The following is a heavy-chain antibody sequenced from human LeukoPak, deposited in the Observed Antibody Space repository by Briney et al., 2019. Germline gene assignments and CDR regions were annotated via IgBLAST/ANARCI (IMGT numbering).Heavy chain of an antibody. Sequence: GGSLRLSCAASGFTFSSYSMNWVRQAPGKGLEWVSSISSSSSYIYYADSVKGRFTISRDNAKNSLYLQMNSLRAEDTAVYYCARGVYCSGSSCYDPNFDYWGQGTLVTVSS. D-gene: IGHD2-15*01. CDR3: ARGVYCSGSSCYDPNFDY. J-gene: IGHJ4*02. CDR1: GFTFSSYS. CDR2: ISSSSSYI. V-gene: IGHV3-21*01.